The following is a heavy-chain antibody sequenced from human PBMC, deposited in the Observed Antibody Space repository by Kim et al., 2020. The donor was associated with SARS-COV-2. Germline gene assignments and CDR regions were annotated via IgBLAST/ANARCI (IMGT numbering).Heavy chain of an antibody. CDR1: GYTFTSYG. D-gene: IGHD6-19*01. J-gene: IGHJ4*02. CDR2: ISAYNGNT. CDR3: ARGIAVAGMNSGFDY. V-gene: IGHV1-18*01. Sequence: ASVKVSCKASGYTFTSYGISWVRQAPGQGLEWMGWISAYNGNTNYAQKLQGRVTMTTDTSTSTAYMELRSLRSDDTAVYYCARGIAVAGMNSGFDYWGQGTLVTVSS.